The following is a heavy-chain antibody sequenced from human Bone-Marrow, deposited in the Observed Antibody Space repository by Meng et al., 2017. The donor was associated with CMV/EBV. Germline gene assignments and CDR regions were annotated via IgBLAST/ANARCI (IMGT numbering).Heavy chain of an antibody. CDR1: GFTFSSYE. Sequence: GESLKISCAASGFTFSSYEMNWVRQAPGKGLEWVAVISYDGSNKYYADSVKGRFTISRDNSKNTLYLQMNSLRAEDTAVYYCASGTDISAIAVAGTFDYWGQGTLVTVSS. CDR3: ASGTDISAIAVAGTFDY. CDR2: ISYDGSNK. D-gene: IGHD6-19*01. V-gene: IGHV3-30*04. J-gene: IGHJ4*02.